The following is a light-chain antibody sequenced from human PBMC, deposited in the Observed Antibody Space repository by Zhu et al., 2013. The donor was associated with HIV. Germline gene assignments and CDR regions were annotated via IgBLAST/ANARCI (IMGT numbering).Light chain of an antibody. CDR2: GKS. CDR3: QHYDGSTGS. Sequence: EIVLTQSPGTLSLSPGERATLSCRASQSLKKIYLAWYQQKPGQPPRLLIYGKSSRATGIPDRFSGSGSGTEFTLTISGLEPEDFAVYYCQHYDGSTGSFGQGTKLEIK. CDR1: QSLKKIY. J-gene: IGKJ2*03. V-gene: IGKV3-20*01.